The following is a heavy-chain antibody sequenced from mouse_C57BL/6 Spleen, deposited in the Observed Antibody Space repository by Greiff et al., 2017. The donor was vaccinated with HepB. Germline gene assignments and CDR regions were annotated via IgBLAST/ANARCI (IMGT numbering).Heavy chain of an antibody. D-gene: IGHD4-1*01. CDR1: GFTFSDYY. CDR3: GRSDGTSWFAY. CDR2: INYDGSST. V-gene: IGHV5-16*01. Sequence: EVQLVESEGGLVQPGSSMKLSCTASGFTFSDYYMAWVRQVPEKGLEWVANINYDGSSTYYLDSLKSRFIISRDNATNTLYLQMSSLKSEDTATYYCGRSDGTSWFAYWGQGTLVTVSA. J-gene: IGHJ3*01.